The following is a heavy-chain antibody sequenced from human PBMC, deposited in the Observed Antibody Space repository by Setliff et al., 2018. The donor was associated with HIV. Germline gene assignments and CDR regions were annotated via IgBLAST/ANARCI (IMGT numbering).Heavy chain of an antibody. Sequence: SETLSLTCAVSGGTFSLHYYTWIRQSPLRGLEWIGEINHSGGTRYNPSLESRVTISVNTYKNQFSLTLRSVTAADTAVYYCARDTLTMVRGVMFVPTESYLGMDVWGQGTTVTVSS. CDR3: ARDTLTMVRGVMFVPTESYLGMDV. J-gene: IGHJ6*02. CDR1: GGTFSLHY. D-gene: IGHD3-10*01. CDR2: INHSGGT. V-gene: IGHV4-34*01.